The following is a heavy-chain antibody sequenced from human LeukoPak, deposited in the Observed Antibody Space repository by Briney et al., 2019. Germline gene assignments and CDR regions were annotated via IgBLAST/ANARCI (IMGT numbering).Heavy chain of an antibody. J-gene: IGHJ4*02. CDR1: GFTFDDYA. Sequence: GRSLRLSCAASGFTFDDYAMHWVRQAPGKGLEWVSGISWNSGSIGYADSVKGRFTISRDNAKNSLYLQMNSLRAEDTALYYCATLPMGPQSFDYWGQGTLVTVSS. V-gene: IGHV3-9*01. CDR3: ATLPMGPQSFDY. CDR2: ISWNSGSI. D-gene: IGHD1-26*01.